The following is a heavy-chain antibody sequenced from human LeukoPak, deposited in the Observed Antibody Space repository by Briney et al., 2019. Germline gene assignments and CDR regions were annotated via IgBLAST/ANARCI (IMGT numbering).Heavy chain of an antibody. CDR1: GFTFSSYW. J-gene: IGHJ4*02. Sequence: GGSLRLSCAASGFTFSSYWMHWVRQAPGKGLVWVSRIDSDGSSTTYADSVKGRFTISRDNAKNTLYLQMNSLRAEDTAVYYCARGKNGDSLFDYWGQGTLVTVSS. V-gene: IGHV3-74*01. CDR3: ARGKNGDSLFDY. CDR2: IDSDGSST. D-gene: IGHD4-17*01.